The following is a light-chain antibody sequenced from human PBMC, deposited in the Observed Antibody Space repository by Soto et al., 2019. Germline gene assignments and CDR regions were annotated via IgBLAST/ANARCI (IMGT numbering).Light chain of an antibody. CDR3: ASYTAGRTMV. CDR1: SSDIGAYNY. CDR2: DVR. Sequence: QSALTQPASVSGSPGQSITISCTGTSSDIGAYNYVSLYQPHPRKVPTIIIFDVRSRPSGAYSLFSGSKSGNTASLTLSGLQAEDDADYYCASYTAGRTMVFGGGTKVTVL. J-gene: IGLJ2*01. V-gene: IGLV2-14*01.